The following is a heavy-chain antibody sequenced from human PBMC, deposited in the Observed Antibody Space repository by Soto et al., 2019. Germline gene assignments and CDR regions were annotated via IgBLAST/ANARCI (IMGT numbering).Heavy chain of an antibody. CDR2: INSDGSST. D-gene: IGHD6-19*01. Sequence: EVQLVESGGGLVQPGGYLRLSCAASGFTFSSYWMHWVRQAPGKGLVWVSRINSDGSSTSYADSVKGRFTISRDNAKNTLYLQMNSLRAEDTAVYYCAVAVAGPTAIGYWGQGTLVTVSS. J-gene: IGHJ4*02. V-gene: IGHV3-74*01. CDR1: GFTFSSYW. CDR3: AVAVAGPTAIGY.